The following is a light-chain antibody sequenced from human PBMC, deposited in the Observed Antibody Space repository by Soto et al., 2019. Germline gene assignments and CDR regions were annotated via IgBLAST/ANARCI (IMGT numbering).Light chain of an antibody. Sequence: DIQMTQSPSSLSASVGDRVTITCRASQTITNYLNWYQQQSGKAPKLLIYATDTLQSGVPSRFSGSGSGTDYTLTISSLQPEDFGVYYCQQFGSSIPHTFGQGTKLEIK. CDR2: ATD. V-gene: IGKV1-39*01. CDR3: QQFGSSIPHT. CDR1: QTITNY. J-gene: IGKJ2*01.